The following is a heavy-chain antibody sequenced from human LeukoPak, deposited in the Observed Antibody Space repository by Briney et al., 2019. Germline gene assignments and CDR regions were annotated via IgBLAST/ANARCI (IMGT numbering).Heavy chain of an antibody. V-gene: IGHV3-74*01. J-gene: IGHJ4*02. D-gene: IGHD3-22*01. CDR2: ITNDGSST. Sequence: GGSLRLSCAASGLTFSSHWMHWVRQAPGKGLVWVSRITNDGSSTTYADSVKGRFTISRDNAKNMLYLQVNSLRAEDTAVYYCASRYDSSGYYYVFWGQGTLVTVSS. CDR3: ASRYDSSGYYYVF. CDR1: GLTFSSHW.